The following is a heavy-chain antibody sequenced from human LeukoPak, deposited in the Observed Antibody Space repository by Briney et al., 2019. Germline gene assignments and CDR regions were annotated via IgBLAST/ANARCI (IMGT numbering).Heavy chain of an antibody. Sequence: GGSLRLSCAASGFTFSSYAMHWVRQAPGKGLEWVAVISYDGSNKYYADSVKGRFTISRDNSKNTLYLQMNSLRAEDTAAYYCARRGYYYDSSGYYGGYYYYGMDVWGQGTTVTVSS. CDR3: ARRGYYYDSSGYYGGYYYYGMDV. J-gene: IGHJ6*02. D-gene: IGHD3-22*01. CDR1: GFTFSSYA. CDR2: ISYDGSNK. V-gene: IGHV3-30-3*01.